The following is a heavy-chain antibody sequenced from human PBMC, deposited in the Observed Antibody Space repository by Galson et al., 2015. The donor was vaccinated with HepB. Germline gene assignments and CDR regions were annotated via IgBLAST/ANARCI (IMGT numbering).Heavy chain of an antibody. CDR1: GFTFSSYW. CDR3: ARRISLVRGIITKPDYYYGMDV. CDR2: INQDGSSK. D-gene: IGHD3-10*01. J-gene: IGHJ6*02. V-gene: IGHV3-7*03. Sequence: SLRLSCAASGFTFSSYWMNWVRQAPGKGLEWVAHINQDGSSKYYVDSVKGRFTISRDNAKVSVYLQLDSLRAEDTAVYYCARRISLVRGIITKPDYYYGMDVWGQGTTVTVAS.